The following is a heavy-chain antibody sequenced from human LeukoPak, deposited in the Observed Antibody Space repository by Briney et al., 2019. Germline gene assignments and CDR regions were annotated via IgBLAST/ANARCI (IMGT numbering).Heavy chain of an antibody. D-gene: IGHD6-13*01. Sequence: GGSLRLSCAASGFTFSSYAMGWVRQAPGKGLEWVSAIGGDGGSTYYADSVKGRFTISRDNSKNTLYLHMNSLRAEDTALYYCARDSAAYSSSYFAYWGQGTLVTVSS. CDR2: IGGDGGST. V-gene: IGHV3-23*01. CDR3: ARDSAAYSSSYFAY. CDR1: GFTFSSYA. J-gene: IGHJ4*02.